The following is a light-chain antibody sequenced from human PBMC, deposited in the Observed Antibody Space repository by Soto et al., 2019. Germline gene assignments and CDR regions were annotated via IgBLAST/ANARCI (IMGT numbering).Light chain of an antibody. V-gene: IGKV3-20*01. CDR2: GAA. J-gene: IGKJ3*01. Sequence: EIVLTQSPGTLSLSPGERATLSCRANQSISHYLAWYQQKPGQSPRLLIYGAASRAIGIPDRFNGTGSETTFTLTISRLQPEDFALYFCQQYVASPFTFGPGTKVDI. CDR1: QSISHY. CDR3: QQYVASPFT.